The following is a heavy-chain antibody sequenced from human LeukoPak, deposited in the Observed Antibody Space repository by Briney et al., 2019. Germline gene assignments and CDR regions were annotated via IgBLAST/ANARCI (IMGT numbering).Heavy chain of an antibody. CDR2: IYTSGST. V-gene: IGHV4-4*07. D-gene: IGHD6-19*01. Sequence: SETLSLTCTVSGGSISSYYWSWIRQPAGKGLEWIGRIYTSGSTNYNPSLKSRVTMSVDTSKNQFSLKLSSVTAADTAVYYCARQGSKQWLDRTLDYWGQGTLVTVSS. CDR3: ARQGSKQWLDRTLDY. J-gene: IGHJ4*02. CDR1: GGSISSYY.